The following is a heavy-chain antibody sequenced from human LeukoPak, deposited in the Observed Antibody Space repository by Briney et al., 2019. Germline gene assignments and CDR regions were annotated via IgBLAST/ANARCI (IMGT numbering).Heavy chain of an antibody. V-gene: IGHV1-18*04. J-gene: IGHJ4*02. Sequence: GASVKVSCKASGYTFTGYYMHWVRQAPGQGLEWMGWISAYNGNTNYAQKLQGRVTVTTDTSTSTAYMELRSLRSDDTAVYYCARDLAGATTGAIPLFDYWGQGTLVTVSS. CDR1: GYTFTGYY. D-gene: IGHD1-1*01. CDR3: ARDLAGATTGAIPLFDY. CDR2: ISAYNGNT.